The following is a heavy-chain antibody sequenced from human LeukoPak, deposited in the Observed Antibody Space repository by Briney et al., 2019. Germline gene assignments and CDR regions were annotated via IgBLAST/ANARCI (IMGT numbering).Heavy chain of an antibody. CDR3: ARGTFDSSGYYLFDY. CDR2: IYNSGNT. CDR1: GGSISTNY. V-gene: IGHV4-4*07. D-gene: IGHD3-22*01. Sequence: SETLSLTCTVSGGSISTNYWSWIRQPAGKGLECSGRIYNSGNTNYSPSLESRVTMSADTSKNQFSLKLSSVTAADTAVYYCARGTFDSSGYYLFDYWGQGTLVTVSS. J-gene: IGHJ4*02.